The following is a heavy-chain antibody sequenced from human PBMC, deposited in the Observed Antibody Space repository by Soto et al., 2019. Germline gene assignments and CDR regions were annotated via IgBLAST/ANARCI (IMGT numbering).Heavy chain of an antibody. V-gene: IGHV4-34*01. Sequence: SETLSLTCAVYGGSFSGYYWSWIRQPPGKGLEWIGEINHSGSTNYNPSLKSRVTISVDTSKNQFSLKLSSVTAADTAVYYCARGFSSGRQDYWGQGTLVTVSS. D-gene: IGHD6-19*01. CDR2: INHSGST. CDR3: ARGFSSGRQDY. CDR1: GGSFSGYY. J-gene: IGHJ4*02.